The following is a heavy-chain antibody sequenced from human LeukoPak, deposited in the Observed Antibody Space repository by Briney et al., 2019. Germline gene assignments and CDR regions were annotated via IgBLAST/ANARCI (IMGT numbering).Heavy chain of an antibody. Sequence: GASVNVSCKVSAYTLTELSMHWVRQAPGKGLEWMGGFDPEDGETIYAHKFQGRVTMTEDTSTDTAYMELSSLRSEDTAVYYCATVPRIWSGYYTSEYFQHWGQGTLVTVSS. V-gene: IGHV1-24*01. D-gene: IGHD3-3*01. CDR1: AYTLTELS. CDR2: FDPEDGET. CDR3: ATVPRIWSGYYTSEYFQH. J-gene: IGHJ1*01.